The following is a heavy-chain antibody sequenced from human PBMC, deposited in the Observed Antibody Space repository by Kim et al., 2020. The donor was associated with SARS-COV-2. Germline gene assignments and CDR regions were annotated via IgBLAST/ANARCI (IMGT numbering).Heavy chain of an antibody. CDR2: ISAYNGNT. V-gene: IGHV1-18*04. D-gene: IGHD3-16*01. CDR1: GYTFTSYG. J-gene: IGHJ4*02. CDR3: ARSLGMRTFGGVPDY. Sequence: ASVKVSCKASGYTFTSYGISWVRQAPGQGLEWMGWISAYNGNTNYAQKLQGRVTMTTDTSTSTAYMELRRLRSEETAVYYCARSLGMRTFGGVPDYWGQGTLGTVSS.